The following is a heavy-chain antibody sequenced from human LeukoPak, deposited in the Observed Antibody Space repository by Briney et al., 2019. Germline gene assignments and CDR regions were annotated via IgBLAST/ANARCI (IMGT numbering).Heavy chain of an antibody. CDR1: GFTFSSYG. J-gene: IGHJ4*02. CDR3: AKSGPYCSSTSCNYFDY. CDR2: IRYDGSNK. V-gene: IGHV3-30*02. Sequence: GGFLRLSCAASGFTFSSYGMHWVRQAPGKGLEWVAFIRYDGSNKNYADSVKGRFTISRDNSKNTLYLQMNSLRAEDTAVYYCAKSGPYCSSTSCNYFDYWGQGTLVTVSS. D-gene: IGHD2-2*01.